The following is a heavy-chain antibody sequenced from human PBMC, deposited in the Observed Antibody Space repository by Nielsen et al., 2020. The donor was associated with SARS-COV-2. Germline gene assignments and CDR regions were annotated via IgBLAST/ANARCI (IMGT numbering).Heavy chain of an antibody. Sequence: SETLSLTCTVSGGSLSSYYWSWIRQPPGKGLEWIGYIYYSGSTNYNPSLKSRVTISVDTSKNQFSLKLSSVTAADTAVYYCARTGIWYYMDVWGKGTTVTVSS. J-gene: IGHJ6*03. V-gene: IGHV4-59*01. D-gene: IGHD6-13*01. CDR1: GGSLSSYY. CDR2: IYYSGST. CDR3: ARTGIWYYMDV.